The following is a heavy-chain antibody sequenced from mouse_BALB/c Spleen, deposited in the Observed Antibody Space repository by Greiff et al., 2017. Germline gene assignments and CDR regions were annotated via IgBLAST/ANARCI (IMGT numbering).Heavy chain of an antibody. V-gene: IGHV5-17*02. CDR3: ARRGIYYDYDDAMDY. CDR2: ISSGSSTI. D-gene: IGHD2-4*01. Sequence: EVKLQESGGGLVQPGGSRKLSCAASGFTFSSFGMHWVRQAPEKGLEWVAYISSGSSTIYYADTVKGRFTISRDNPKNTLFLQMTSLRSEDTAMYYCARRGIYYDYDDAMDYWGQGTSVTVSS. J-gene: IGHJ4*01. CDR1: GFTFSSFG.